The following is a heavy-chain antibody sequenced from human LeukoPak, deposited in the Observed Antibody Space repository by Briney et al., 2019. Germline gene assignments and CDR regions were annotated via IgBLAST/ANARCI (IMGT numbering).Heavy chain of an antibody. Sequence: GGSLRLSCAASGFTFSSYAMSWVRQAPGKGLEWVSVISGSGGSTYYADSVKGRFTISRDNSKNTLYLQMNSLRAEDPAVYYCASERDTAMVLDAFDIWGQGTMVTVSS. D-gene: IGHD5-18*01. V-gene: IGHV3-23*01. CDR3: ASERDTAMVLDAFDI. CDR1: GFTFSSYA. CDR2: ISGSGGST. J-gene: IGHJ3*02.